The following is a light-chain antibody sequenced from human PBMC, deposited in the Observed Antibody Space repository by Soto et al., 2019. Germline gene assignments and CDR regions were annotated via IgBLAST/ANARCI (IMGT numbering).Light chain of an antibody. CDR1: SSDVGGYNY. V-gene: IGLV2-14*01. CDR3: SSYTSSSTLV. J-gene: IGLJ2*01. CDR2: DVS. Sequence: QSALTRPASVSGSPGQSITISCTGTSSDVGGYNYVSWYQQHPGKAPKLMIYDVSNRPSEVSNRFSGSKSGNTASLTISGLQAEDEADYYCSSYTSSSTLVFGGGTQLTVL.